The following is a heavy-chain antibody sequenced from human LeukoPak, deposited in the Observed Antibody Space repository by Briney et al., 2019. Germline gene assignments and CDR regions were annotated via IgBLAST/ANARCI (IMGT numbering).Heavy chain of an antibody. CDR1: GFTCSSYA. V-gene: IGHV3-23*01. CDR3: AKDEAGPDY. J-gene: IGHJ4*02. Sequence: PGGSLRLSCAASGFTCSSYAMSWVRQDPGKGLEWVSAMSGSGGSTYYAASVKGRFTISRDNSKNTLYLQMNSLRAEDTAVYYCAKDEAGPDYWGQGTLVTVSS. D-gene: IGHD6-19*01. CDR2: MSGSGGST.